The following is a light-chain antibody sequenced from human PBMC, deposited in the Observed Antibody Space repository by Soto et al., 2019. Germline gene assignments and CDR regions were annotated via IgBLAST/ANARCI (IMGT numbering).Light chain of an antibody. CDR3: CSYAGSYTFDV. Sequence: QSVLTQPRSVSGSPRQSVTISCTGTSSDVGGYNYVSWYQQHPGKAPKLMIYDVSKRPSGVPDRFSGSKSGNTASLTISGLQAEDEADYYCCSYAGSYTFDVFGTGTKVT. CDR1: SSDVGGYNY. CDR2: DVS. V-gene: IGLV2-11*01. J-gene: IGLJ1*01.